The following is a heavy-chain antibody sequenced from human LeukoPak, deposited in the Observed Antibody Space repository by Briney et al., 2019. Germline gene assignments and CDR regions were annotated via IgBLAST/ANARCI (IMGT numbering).Heavy chain of an antibody. D-gene: IGHD6-25*01. CDR3: ARGGEVSEGYYFDY. V-gene: IGHV3-30*19. CDR2: ISYDGSNK. CDR1: GFTFSSYG. J-gene: IGHJ4*02. Sequence: PGRSLRLSCAASGFTFSSYGMHWVRQAPGKGLEWVAVISYDGSNKYYADSVKGRFTISRDNSKNTLYLQMNSLRAEDTAVYYCARGGEVSEGYYFDYWGQRTLVTVSS.